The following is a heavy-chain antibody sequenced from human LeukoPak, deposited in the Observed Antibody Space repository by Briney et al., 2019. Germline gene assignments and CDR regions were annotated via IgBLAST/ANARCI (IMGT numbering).Heavy chain of an antibody. D-gene: IGHD2-2*01. V-gene: IGHV4-34*01. CDR3: ARGRSPVVVPAARPGYNWFDP. CDR1: GGSFSGYY. J-gene: IGHJ5*02. CDR2: INHSGST. Sequence: SETLSFTCAVYGGSFSGYYWSWIRQPPGKGLEWIGEINHSGSTNYNPSLKSRVTISVDTSKNQFSLKLSSVTAADTAVYYCARGRSPVVVPAARPGYNWFDPWGQGTLVTVSS.